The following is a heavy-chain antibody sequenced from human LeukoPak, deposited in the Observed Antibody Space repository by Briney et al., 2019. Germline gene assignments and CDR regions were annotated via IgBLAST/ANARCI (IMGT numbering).Heavy chain of an antibody. V-gene: IGHV3-21*01. CDR3: ARDPGYNSAYGTYFYYCYMDV. CDR2: ISNRSTYI. Sequence: GGSLRLSCAASGFTFSNYSMHWVRQAPGMGLEWVSSISNRSTYIYYADSVKGRFTISRDNAKNSLYLQMNSLRAEDTAVYFCARDPGYNSAYGTYFYYCYMDVWGKGTTVTVSS. D-gene: IGHD5-18*01. J-gene: IGHJ6*03. CDR1: GFTFSNYS.